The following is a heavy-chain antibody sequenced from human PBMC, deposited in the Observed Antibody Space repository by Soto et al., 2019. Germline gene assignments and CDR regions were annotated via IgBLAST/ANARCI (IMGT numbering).Heavy chain of an antibody. CDR2: ISAYNGNT. D-gene: IGHD6-19*01. Sequence: GASVTVSCTASGDPFTSYGIRWVRHAPGQGLEWMGWISAYNGNTNYAQKLQGRVTMTTDTSTSTAYREVGSLRSDDTAVYYGARGQYSSGSDAFDIWGQGTMVTVSS. J-gene: IGHJ3*02. V-gene: IGHV1-18*04. CDR1: GDPFTSYG. CDR3: ARGQYSSGSDAFDI.